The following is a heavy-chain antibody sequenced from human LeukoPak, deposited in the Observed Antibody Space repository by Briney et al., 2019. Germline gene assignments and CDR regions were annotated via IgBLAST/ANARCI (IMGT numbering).Heavy chain of an antibody. D-gene: IGHD2-2*01. Sequence: GGSLRLSCAASLFTLSSNYMSWVRQAPGKGLERVSVIYSGGSTYYADSVKGRFTISRHNSKNTLYLQMNSLRAEDTAVYYCARENCSSTSCWGGYFDYWGQGTLVTVSS. CDR3: ARENCSSTSCWGGYFDY. J-gene: IGHJ4*02. V-gene: IGHV3-53*04. CDR2: IYSGGST. CDR1: LFTLSSNY.